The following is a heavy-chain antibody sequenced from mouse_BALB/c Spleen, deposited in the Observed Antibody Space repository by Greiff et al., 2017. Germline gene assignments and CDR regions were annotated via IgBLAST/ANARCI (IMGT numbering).Heavy chain of an antibody. CDR2: ISSGGST. CDR1: GFTFSSYA. J-gene: IGHJ2*01. CDR3: ARGRGYPYYFDY. D-gene: IGHD2-2*01. V-gene: IGHV5-6-5*01. Sequence: DVQLVESGGGLVKPGGSLKLSCAASGFTFSSYAMSWVRQTPEKRLEWVASISSGGSTYYPDSVKGRFTISRDNARNILYLQMSSLRSEDTAMYYCARGRGYPYYFDYWGQGTTLTVSS.